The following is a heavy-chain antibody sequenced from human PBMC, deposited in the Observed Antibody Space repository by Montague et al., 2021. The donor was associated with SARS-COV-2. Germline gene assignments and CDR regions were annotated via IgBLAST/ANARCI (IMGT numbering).Heavy chain of an antibody. CDR3: AHSLLFSSLGDLES. J-gene: IGHJ4*02. Sequence: PALVKPTQTLTLTCTFSGFSLISDGVGGGWIRQPPGKALEWLALIFWNDDKRYNSSLKNRLTVTKDTSKNQVVLTMTNMDPLDTGTDYCAHSLLFSSLGDLESWGQGTLVTVAS. CDR1: GFSLISDGVG. V-gene: IGHV2-5*01. CDR2: IFWNDDK. D-gene: IGHD7-27*01.